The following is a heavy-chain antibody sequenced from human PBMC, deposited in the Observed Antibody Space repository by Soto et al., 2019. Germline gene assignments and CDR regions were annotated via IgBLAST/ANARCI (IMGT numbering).Heavy chain of an antibody. CDR1: GFTFSSYG. Sequence: GGSLRLSCAAAGFTFSSYGMHWVRQAPGKGLEWVAVISYDGSNKYYADSVKGRFTISRDNSKNTLYLQMNSLRSEDTAVYYCARGWSNYKFDYWGQGTLVTVSS. D-gene: IGHD1-26*01. CDR2: ISYDGSNK. CDR3: ARGWSNYKFDY. V-gene: IGHV3-30*03. J-gene: IGHJ4*02.